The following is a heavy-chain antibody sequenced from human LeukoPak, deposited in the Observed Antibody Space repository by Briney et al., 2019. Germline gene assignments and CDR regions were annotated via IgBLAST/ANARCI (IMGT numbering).Heavy chain of an antibody. V-gene: IGHV1-18*01. D-gene: IGHD3-22*01. Sequence: ASVKVSCNASGYTFTSYGISWVRQAPGQGLEWMGWISAYNGNTNYAQKLQGRVTMTTDTSTSTAYMELRSLRSDDTAVYYCARLEDSYYYMDVWGKGTTLTVSS. CDR3: ARLEDSYYYMDV. CDR1: GYTFTSYG. J-gene: IGHJ6*03. CDR2: ISAYNGNT.